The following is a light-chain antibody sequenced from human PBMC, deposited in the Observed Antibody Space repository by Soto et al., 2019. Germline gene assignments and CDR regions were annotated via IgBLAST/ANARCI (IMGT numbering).Light chain of an antibody. V-gene: IGLV2-14*01. Sequence: QSALTQPASVSGSPGQSITISCTGTSSDFGGHNYVSWYQQHPGKAPKLIIYEVSYRPSGVSDRFSGSKSDNTAYLTISGLQAEDEADYYCSSYTSSSTRVFGGGTKLTVL. CDR1: SSDFGGHNY. CDR3: SSYTSSSTRV. CDR2: EVS. J-gene: IGLJ3*02.